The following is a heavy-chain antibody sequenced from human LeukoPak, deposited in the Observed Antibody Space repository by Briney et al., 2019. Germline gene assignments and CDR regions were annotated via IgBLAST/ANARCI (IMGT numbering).Heavy chain of an antibody. V-gene: IGHV3-30*02. D-gene: IGHD1-26*01. CDR1: GFTFSSYG. CDR3: AKDSVESEPHVRFDY. Sequence: PVGSLRLSCAASGFTFSSYGMHWVRQAPGKGLEWVAFIRYDGSNKYYADSVKGRFTISRDNSKNTLYLQMNSLRAEDTAVYYCAKDSVESEPHVRFDYWGQGTLVTVSS. J-gene: IGHJ4*02. CDR2: IRYDGSNK.